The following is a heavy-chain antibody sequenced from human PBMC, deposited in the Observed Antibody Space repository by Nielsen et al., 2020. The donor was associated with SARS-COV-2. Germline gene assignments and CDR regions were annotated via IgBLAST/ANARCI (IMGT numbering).Heavy chain of an antibody. CDR2: IYYSGST. J-gene: IGHJ4*02. CDR3: ARLGSGWFDY. D-gene: IGHD6-19*01. V-gene: IGHV4-39*01. CDR1: GGSISSSSYY. Sequence: SKTLSLTCTVSGGSISSSSYYWGWIRQPPGKGLEWIGSIYYSGSTYYNPSLKSRVTISVDTSKNQFSLKLSSVTAADTAVYYCARLGSGWFDYWGQGTLVTVSS.